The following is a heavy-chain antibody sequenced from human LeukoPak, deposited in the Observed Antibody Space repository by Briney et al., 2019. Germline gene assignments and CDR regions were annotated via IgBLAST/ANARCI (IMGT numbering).Heavy chain of an antibody. CDR3: ARDVYYYDSSGSLYYGMDV. V-gene: IGHV3-23*01. D-gene: IGHD3-22*01. J-gene: IGHJ6*02. Sequence: PGGSLRLSCAASGFTFNSYAMSWVRQAPGKGLEWVSGISSGGNTYYADSVKGRFTISRDNPENTLNLQMNSLRAEDTAVYYCARDVYYYDSSGSLYYGMDVWGQGTTVTVSS. CDR2: ISSGGNT. CDR1: GFTFNSYA.